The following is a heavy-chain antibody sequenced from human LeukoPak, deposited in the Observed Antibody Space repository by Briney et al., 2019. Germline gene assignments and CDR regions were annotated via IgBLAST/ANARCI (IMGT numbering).Heavy chain of an antibody. CDR3: ARVRVGSWAEYHFDY. Sequence: KSSETLSLACAVPGGSISSDHWWSWVRQPPGKGLEWIGEIHHSGSTNYNPSLKSRVTISVDTPKNQFSLKLSSVTAADTAVYYCARVRVGSWAEYHFDYWGQGTLVTVSS. V-gene: IGHV4-4*02. D-gene: IGHD6-13*01. CDR1: GGSISSDHW. J-gene: IGHJ4*02. CDR2: IHHSGST.